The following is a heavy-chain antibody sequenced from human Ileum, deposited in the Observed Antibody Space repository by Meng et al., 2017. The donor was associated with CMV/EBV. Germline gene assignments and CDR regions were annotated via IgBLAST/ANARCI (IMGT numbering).Heavy chain of an antibody. CDR1: AFSLPRSVMG. V-gene: IGHV2-5*02. Sequence: ITLTESTPTLLKPTQTRPLACPFSAFSLPRSVMGVGWIRQPPGKALEWLALIYWDDDKRYSPSLNNRLTITKDASKNQVVLSMTSMGPVDTATYYCAQTGPVRDYFQSWGQGTLVTVSS. J-gene: IGHJ4*02. D-gene: IGHD1-1*01. CDR2: IYWDDDK. CDR3: AQTGPVRDYFQS.